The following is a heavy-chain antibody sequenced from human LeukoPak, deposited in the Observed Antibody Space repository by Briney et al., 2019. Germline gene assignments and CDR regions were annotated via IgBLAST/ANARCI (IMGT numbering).Heavy chain of an antibody. CDR1: GFTFSDYY. J-gene: IGHJ4*02. D-gene: IGHD6-13*01. Sequence: GGSLRLSCTAFGFTFSDYYMSWIRQAPGKGLEGVSYISSSSSYTKYADSVKGRFTISRDNAKNSLYLQMNSLRAEDTAVYYCARQYIATAGTGGDSWGQGTLVTVSS. V-gene: IGHV3-11*03. CDR2: ISSSSSYT. CDR3: ARQYIATAGTGGDS.